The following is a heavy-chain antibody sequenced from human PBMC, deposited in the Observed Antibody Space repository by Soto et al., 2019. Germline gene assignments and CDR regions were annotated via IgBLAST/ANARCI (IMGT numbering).Heavy chain of an antibody. CDR3: ARGPQGYCSGGSCFYYFDY. CDR1: GYSFTSYW. V-gene: IGHV5-51*01. Sequence: PGESLKISCKGSGYSFTSYWIGWVRQMPGKGLDWMGIIYPGDSDTRYSPSFQGQVTISADKSISTAYLQWSSLKASDTAMYYCARGPQGYCSGGSCFYYFDYWGQGTLVTVSS. CDR2: IYPGDSDT. J-gene: IGHJ4*02. D-gene: IGHD2-15*01.